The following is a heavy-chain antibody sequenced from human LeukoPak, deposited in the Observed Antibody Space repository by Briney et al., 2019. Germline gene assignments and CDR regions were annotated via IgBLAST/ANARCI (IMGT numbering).Heavy chain of an antibody. V-gene: IGHV4-34*01. CDR1: GGSFSGYY. Sequence: PSETLSLTCAVYGGSFSGYYWSWIRQPPGKGLEWIGEINHSGSTNYNPSLKSRVTISVDTSKNQFSLKLSSVTAADTAVYYCARQYIVVVPAAINAYYYYYMDVWGKGTTVTVSS. CDR2: INHSGST. D-gene: IGHD2-2*02. CDR3: ARQYIVVVPAAINAYYYYYMDV. J-gene: IGHJ6*03.